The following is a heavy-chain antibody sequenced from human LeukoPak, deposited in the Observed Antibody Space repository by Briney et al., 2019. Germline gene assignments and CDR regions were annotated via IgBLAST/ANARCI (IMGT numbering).Heavy chain of an antibody. CDR3: SSLGSMVRGVMSDY. CDR2: ISNTGYTI. V-gene: IGHV3-11*01. Sequence: CISNTGYTIYYADSVKGRFTISRDNANDSLYLEMNSLRAEDTALYYCSSLGSMVRGVMSDYWGQGTLVTVSS. J-gene: IGHJ4*02. D-gene: IGHD3-10*01.